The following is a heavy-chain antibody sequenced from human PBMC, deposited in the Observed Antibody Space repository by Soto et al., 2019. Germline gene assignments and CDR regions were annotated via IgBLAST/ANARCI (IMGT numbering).Heavy chain of an antibody. J-gene: IGHJ5*02. V-gene: IGHV1-69*01. Sequence: SVKCPCKASGGTFSRYAISWVRQAPGQGLEWMGGIIPIFGTANYAQKFQGRVTITADESTSTAYMELSSLRFEDTAVYYCARVIVGPTTTGWLDPWGQGTLVTVSS. CDR1: GGTFSRYA. D-gene: IGHD1-26*01. CDR2: IIPIFGTA. CDR3: ARVIVGPTTTGWLDP.